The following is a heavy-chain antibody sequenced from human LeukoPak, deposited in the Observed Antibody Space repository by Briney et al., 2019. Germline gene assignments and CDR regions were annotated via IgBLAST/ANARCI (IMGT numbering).Heavy chain of an antibody. D-gene: IGHD2-21*01. Sequence: GGALRLSCLASGFTFNTYALHWVRQAPGKGLDWVGVISHDGSHKSLGDYVKGRFTISRDNSQNPLDLQMNNLRPEDTAAFYCARDGYACVGAYYPSRAHLDSWGQGTLVIVSS. CDR1: GFTFNTYA. CDR3: ARDGYACVGAYYPSRAHLDS. CDR2: ISHDGSHK. V-gene: IGHV3-30*01. J-gene: IGHJ4*02.